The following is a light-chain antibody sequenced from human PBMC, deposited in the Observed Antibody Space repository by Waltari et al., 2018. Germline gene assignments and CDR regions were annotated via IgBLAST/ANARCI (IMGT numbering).Light chain of an antibody. CDR3: LLYMGSGIWV. CDR1: SGSLSSTSY. Sequence: QTVVTQEPSLSVSPGGTVTLTCALSSGSLSSTSYASWYQPTPGQAPRPRVYKADCRSSGVPDLFSGSILGNKAALTITGAQSDDESDYYCLLYMGSGIWVFGGGTKLTIL. J-gene: IGLJ3*02. CDR2: KAD. V-gene: IGLV8-61*01.